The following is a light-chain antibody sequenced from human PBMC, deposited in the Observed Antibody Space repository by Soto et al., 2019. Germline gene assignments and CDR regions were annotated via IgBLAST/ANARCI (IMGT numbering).Light chain of an antibody. V-gene: IGKV2-30*01. CDR2: KAS. CDR1: LSLVNSDGNSY. J-gene: IGKJ2*03. CDR3: MQGRSWPS. Sequence: DVAMTQSPLSLSVTLGQPASISCTSSLSLVNSDGNSYLNWFHQRPGQSPRRLLYKASNRDSGVQDRFSGSGSRTDFALKISRVEAEDVGIYYCMQGRSWPSFGQGTRLEI.